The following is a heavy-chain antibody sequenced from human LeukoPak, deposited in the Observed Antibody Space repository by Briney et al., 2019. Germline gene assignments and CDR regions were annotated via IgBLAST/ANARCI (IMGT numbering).Heavy chain of an antibody. V-gene: IGHV3-30*18. Sequence: GGSLRLSCAASGFTFSSNAMHWVRQAPGKGLEWVGGISYDGSNKYYADSVKGRFTISRDHSKNTLYLQMNSLRAEDTAVYYCAKAQLRFLEWFDYWGQGTLVTVSS. CDR2: ISYDGSNK. J-gene: IGHJ5*01. D-gene: IGHD3-3*01. CDR3: AKAQLRFLEWFDY. CDR1: GFTFSSNA.